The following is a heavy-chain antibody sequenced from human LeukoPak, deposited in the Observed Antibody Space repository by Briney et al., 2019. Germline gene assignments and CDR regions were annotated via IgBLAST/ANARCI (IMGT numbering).Heavy chain of an antibody. D-gene: IGHD3-10*01. J-gene: IGHJ5*02. V-gene: IGHV1-2*02. CDR2: INPNSEST. Sequence: GASVKVSCKASGYTFQDHYIHWVRQAPGQRPEWMGWINPNSESTDNAQQFEARITLTKDSTISTTYMELRNLRPDDTAVYYCARGASYYASGAFYPLGQGTLVTVSS. CDR3: ARGASYYASGAFYP. CDR1: GYTFQDHY.